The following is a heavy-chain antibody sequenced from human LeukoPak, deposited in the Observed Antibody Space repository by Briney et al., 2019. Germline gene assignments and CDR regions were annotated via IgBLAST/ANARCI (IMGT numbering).Heavy chain of an antibody. V-gene: IGHV1-46*01. CDR1: GYTFTSYY. CDR2: INPSGGST. CDR3: ARADFMVATDY. J-gene: IGHJ4*02. Sequence: ASVEVSCKASGYTFTSYYMHWVRQAPGQGLEWMGIINPSGGSTSYAQKFQGRVTMTRDTSTSTVYMELSSLRSEDTAVYYCARADFMVATDYWGQGTLVTVSS. D-gene: IGHD5-12*01.